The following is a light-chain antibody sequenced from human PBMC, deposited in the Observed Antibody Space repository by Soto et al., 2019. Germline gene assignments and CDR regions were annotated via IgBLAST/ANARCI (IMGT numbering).Light chain of an antibody. V-gene: IGKV3-11*01. CDR1: QNVDRY. CDR3: QQRANWPPFT. J-gene: IGKJ3*01. CDR2: DVS. Sequence: EIVLTQSPATLSLSPGERATLSCRASQNVDRYLAWYQQRPGQAPRLLIYDVSNRATGIPARFSGSGSGTDFTLTISSLEPEDVAVYYCQQRANWPPFTFGPGTKVDIK.